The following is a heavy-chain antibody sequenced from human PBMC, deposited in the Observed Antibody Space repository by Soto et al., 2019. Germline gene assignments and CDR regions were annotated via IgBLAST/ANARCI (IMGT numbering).Heavy chain of an antibody. V-gene: IGHV4-34*01. D-gene: IGHD1-20*01. CDR1: GGSFSGYY. CDR3: ARGRGTVITGYYFDY. Sequence: QVQLQQWGAGLLKPSETLSLTCAVYGGSFSGYYWSWIRQPPGKGLEWIGEINHSGSTNYNPSLKSRVTISVDTSKNQFSLKLSSVTAADTAVYYCARGRGTVITGYYFDYWGQGTLVTVSS. J-gene: IGHJ4*02. CDR2: INHSGST.